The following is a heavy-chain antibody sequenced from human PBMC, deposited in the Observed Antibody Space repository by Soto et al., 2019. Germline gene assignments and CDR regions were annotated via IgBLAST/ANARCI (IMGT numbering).Heavy chain of an antibody. Sequence: SETLSLTCTVSGGSVSSNSEYWTWLRQPPGKGLEWIGYFFSSGSTNYNPSLKSRVTISVDTSKNQFSLRLSSVTAADTAIYYCASIRGYSDWFDPWGQGIPVTVSS. J-gene: IGHJ5*02. CDR2: FFSSGST. CDR1: GGSVSSNSEY. D-gene: IGHD5-18*01. V-gene: IGHV4-61*01. CDR3: ASIRGYSDWFDP.